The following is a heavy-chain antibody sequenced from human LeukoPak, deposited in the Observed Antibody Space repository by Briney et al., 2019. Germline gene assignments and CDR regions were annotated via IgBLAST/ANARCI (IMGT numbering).Heavy chain of an antibody. CDR3: ARNQWFGELLSPPDY. D-gene: IGHD3-10*01. Sequence: GEPLKISCKGSGYSFTSYWIGWVRQMPGKGLEWMGIIYPGDSDTRYSPSFQGQVTISADKSISTAYLQWSSLKASDTAMYYCARNQWFGELLSPPDYWGQGTLVTVSS. CDR2: IYPGDSDT. J-gene: IGHJ4*02. V-gene: IGHV5-51*01. CDR1: GYSFTSYW.